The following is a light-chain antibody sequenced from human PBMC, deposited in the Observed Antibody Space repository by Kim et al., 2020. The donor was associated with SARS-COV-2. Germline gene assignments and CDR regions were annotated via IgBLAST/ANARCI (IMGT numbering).Light chain of an antibody. J-gene: IGLJ2*01. V-gene: IGLV1-51*01. CDR1: GSNIGNNY. CDR2: DNN. Sequence: SVLTQPPSVSAAPGQKVTISCSGSGSNIGNNYVSWYQQLPGTAPKLLIYDNNEQPSGIPDRFSGSKSGTSATLGITGLQTGDEADYYCGAWDSSLDALVFGGGTQLTVL. CDR3: GAWDSSLDALV.